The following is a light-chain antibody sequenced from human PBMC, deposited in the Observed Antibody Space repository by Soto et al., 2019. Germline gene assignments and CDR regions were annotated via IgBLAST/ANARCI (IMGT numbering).Light chain of an antibody. CDR1: SSDVGGYNY. CDR2: EVS. J-gene: IGLJ1*01. V-gene: IGLV2-14*01. Sequence: QSALTQPASVSGSPGQSITISCTGTSSDVGGYNYVSWYQQHPGKAPKLMIYEVSNRPSGVSNRFSGSKSGNTASLTISGLQAEDEDDYYCSSYTSSSHYVFGTGTKVTVL. CDR3: SSYTSSSHYV.